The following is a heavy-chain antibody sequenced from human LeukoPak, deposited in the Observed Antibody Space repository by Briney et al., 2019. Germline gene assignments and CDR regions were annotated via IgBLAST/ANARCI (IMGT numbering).Heavy chain of an antibody. V-gene: IGHV4-59*01. CDR2: IYCSGST. Sequence: SQTLSLTCSVSGGSISDYYWNWIRQPPGKGLEWIGYIYCSGSTTYNPSLKSRVTMSVDTAKNQFSLKVRSVTAADTAVYYCARGDFCSKSNCYLRPMDVWGKGTTVTVSS. J-gene: IGHJ6*03. CDR3: ARGDFCSKSNCYLRPMDV. CDR1: GGSISDYY. D-gene: IGHD3-3*01.